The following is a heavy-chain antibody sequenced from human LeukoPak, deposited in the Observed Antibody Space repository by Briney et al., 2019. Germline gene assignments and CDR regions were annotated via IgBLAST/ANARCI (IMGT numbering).Heavy chain of an antibody. D-gene: IGHD3-22*01. CDR1: GGTFSSYA. J-gene: IGHJ4*02. CDR3: ASRPYYYDSSGSLDY. V-gene: IGHV1-69*13. Sequence: SVKVSCKASGGTFSSYAISWVRQAPGQGLEWMAGIIPIFGTANYAQKFQGRVTITADESTSTAYMELSSLRSEDTAVYYCASRPYYYDSSGSLDYWGQGTLVTVSS. CDR2: IIPIFGTA.